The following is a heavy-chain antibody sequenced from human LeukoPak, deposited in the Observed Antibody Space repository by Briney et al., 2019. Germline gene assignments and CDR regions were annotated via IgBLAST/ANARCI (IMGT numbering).Heavy chain of an antibody. D-gene: IGHD3-10*01. CDR3: AKRGVVIRVILVGFHKEAYYFDS. Sequence: PGGSLRLSCAASGFTFSSYSMTWVRQAPGKGLEWVSSISSSSSYIYYADSVKGRFTISRDNAKNSLYLQMNSLRAEDTAVYFCAKRGVVIRVILVGFHKEAYYFDSWGQGVLVTVSS. V-gene: IGHV3-21*01. J-gene: IGHJ4*02. CDR1: GFTFSSYS. CDR2: ISSSSSYI.